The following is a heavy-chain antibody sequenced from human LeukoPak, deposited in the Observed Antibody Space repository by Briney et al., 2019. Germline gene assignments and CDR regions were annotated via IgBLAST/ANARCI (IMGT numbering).Heavy chain of an antibody. J-gene: IGHJ4*02. CDR3: ARDPGGSGSYYNPYFDY. D-gene: IGHD3-10*01. CDR2: ISSSSSYI. Sequence: GGSLRLSCTASRFTFSSYSINWVRQAPAKGLEWVSSISSSSSYIYYADSVKGRFTISRDNAKNSLYLQMNSLRAEDTAVYYCARDPGGSGSYYNPYFDYWGQGTLVTVSS. CDR1: RFTFSSYS. V-gene: IGHV3-21*01.